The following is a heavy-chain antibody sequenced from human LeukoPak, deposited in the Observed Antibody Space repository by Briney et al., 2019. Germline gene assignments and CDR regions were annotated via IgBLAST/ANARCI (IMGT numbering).Heavy chain of an antibody. CDR3: ARVKTMIIVVSLFDY. CDR2: INPNSGGT. V-gene: IGHV1-2*02. D-gene: IGHD3-22*01. Sequence: ASVKVSCKASGYTFTGYYMHWVRQAPGQGLEWMGWINPNSGGTNYAQKFQGRVTMTRDTSISTAYMELSRLRSDDTAVYYCARVKTMIIVVSLFDYWGQGTLVTVSS. CDR1: GYTFTGYY. J-gene: IGHJ4*02.